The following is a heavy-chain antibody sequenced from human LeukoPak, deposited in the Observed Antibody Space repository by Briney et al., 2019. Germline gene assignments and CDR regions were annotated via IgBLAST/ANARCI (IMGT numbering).Heavy chain of an antibody. CDR2: IYYSGNT. CDR1: GGSISSYY. V-gene: IGHV4-59*01. Sequence: PSETLSLTCSVYGGSISSYYWGWIRQPPGKGLEWIGYIYYSGNTNYNPSLKSRVTISVDTSKNQFTLKLSAVTAADTAVYYCAGGLQLWPLDYWGQGTLVTVSS. CDR3: AGGLQLWPLDY. D-gene: IGHD5-18*01. J-gene: IGHJ4*02.